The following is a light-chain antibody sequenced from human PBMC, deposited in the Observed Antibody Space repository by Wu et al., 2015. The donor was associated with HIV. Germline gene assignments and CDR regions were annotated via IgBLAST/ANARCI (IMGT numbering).Light chain of an antibody. V-gene: IGKV1-5*03. CDR3: QQHRT. Sequence: SASVGDRVTITCRASQSISSWLAWYQQKPGKAPKLLIYKASSLESGVPSRFSGSGSGTEFTLTISSLQPDDFATYYCQQHRTFGQGTKVEIK. CDR1: QSISSW. CDR2: KAS. J-gene: IGKJ1*01.